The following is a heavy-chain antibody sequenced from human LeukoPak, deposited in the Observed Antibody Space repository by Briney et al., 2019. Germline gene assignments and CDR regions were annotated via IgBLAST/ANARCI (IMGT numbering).Heavy chain of an antibody. J-gene: IGHJ4*02. CDR1: GFTFSSYW. D-gene: IGHD4-11*01. CDR2: IKQDGREK. CDR3: ARDWAHDYSNFLDY. Sequence: GGSLRLSCAASGFTFSSYWMSWVRQAPGKGLEWVANIKQDGREKYYVDSVKGRFTISRDNAKNSLYLQMNSLRAEDTAVYYCARDWAHDYSNFLDYWGQGTLVTVSS. V-gene: IGHV3-7*01.